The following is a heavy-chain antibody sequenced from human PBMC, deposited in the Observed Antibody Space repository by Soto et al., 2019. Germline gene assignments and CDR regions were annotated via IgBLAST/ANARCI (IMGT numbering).Heavy chain of an antibody. D-gene: IGHD2-15*01. V-gene: IGHV4-39*01. CDR2: IYYSGST. CDR3: VRLHPRPVGYCSGGSCYSSNY. Sequence: QLQLQESGPGLVKPSETLSLTCTVSGGSISSSSYYWGWIRQPPGKGLEWIGSIYYSGSTYYNPSLKSRVTISVDTSKNQFSLKLSSVTAADTAVYYCVRLHPRPVGYCSGGSCYSSNYWGQGTLVTVSS. J-gene: IGHJ4*02. CDR1: GGSISSSSYY.